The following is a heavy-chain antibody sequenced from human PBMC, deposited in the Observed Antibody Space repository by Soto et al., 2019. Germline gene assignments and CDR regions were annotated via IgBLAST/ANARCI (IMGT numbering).Heavy chain of an antibody. CDR1: GFTFDDYG. D-gene: IGHD6-19*01. CDR2: INWNGADT. CDR3: ARDTRPQVAVTGTPPDY. V-gene: IGHV3-20*01. J-gene: IGHJ4*02. Sequence: AGGSLRLSCAASGFTFDDYGMSWVRQAPGKGLEWVSAINWNGADTNYADSVKGRFTISRDNAKNSLFLLMNSLRAEDTALYHCARDTRPQVAVTGTPPDYWGQGTLVTVSS.